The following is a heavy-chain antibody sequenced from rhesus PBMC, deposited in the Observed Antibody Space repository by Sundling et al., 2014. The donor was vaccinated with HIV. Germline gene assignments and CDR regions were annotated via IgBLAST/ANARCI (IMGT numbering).Heavy chain of an antibody. V-gene: IGHV4-76*01. J-gene: IGHJ4*01. CDR3: ARWFQYCASTTCYAGFDF. CDR2: IYSSSGNT. CDR1: GGSISGGYG. D-gene: IGHD2-2*01. Sequence: QVQLQESGPGLLKPSETLSLTCAVSGGSISGGYGWGWIRQPPGKGLEWIGSIYSSSGNTYYNPSLKSPVTISTDTSKNQFSLKLSSVTAADTAVYYCARWFQYCASTTCYAGFDFWGQGVLVTVSS.